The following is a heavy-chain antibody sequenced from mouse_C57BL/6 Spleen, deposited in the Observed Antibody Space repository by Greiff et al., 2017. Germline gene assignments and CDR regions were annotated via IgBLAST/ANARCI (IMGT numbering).Heavy chain of an antibody. CDR1: GFTFTSYW. Sequence: QVQLQQPGAELVKPGASVKLSCKASGFTFTSYWMPWVKQTPGQGLEWVAMIRPNCGSTNYNEKFKSKATLTVDKTSSTAYMQLSSLTSEDSAVYYCERLDYDDGGYFDVWGTGTTVTVSS. CDR2: IRPNCGST. J-gene: IGHJ1*03. V-gene: IGHV1-64*01. D-gene: IGHD2-4*01. CDR3: ERLDYDDGGYFDV.